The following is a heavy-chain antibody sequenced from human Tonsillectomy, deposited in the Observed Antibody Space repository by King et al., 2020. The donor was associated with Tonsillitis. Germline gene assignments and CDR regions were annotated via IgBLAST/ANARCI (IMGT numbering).Heavy chain of an antibody. CDR3: ARELESDSYYGLDV. D-gene: IGHD3-3*02. Sequence: VQLVESGGGLLQPGGSLRLSCAASAFTFRSSWMHWVRHAPGKGLVWVSRINSDGSSTTYADSVKGRFTISRDNAKDTLYLQMNSLRAEDTAVYYCARELESDSYYGLDVWGQGTTVTVSS. J-gene: IGHJ6*02. CDR2: INSDGSST. CDR1: AFTFRSSW. V-gene: IGHV3-74*01.